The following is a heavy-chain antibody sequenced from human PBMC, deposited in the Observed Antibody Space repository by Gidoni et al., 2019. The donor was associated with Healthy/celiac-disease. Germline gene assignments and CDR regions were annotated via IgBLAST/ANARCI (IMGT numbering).Heavy chain of an antibody. D-gene: IGHD6-19*01. CDR1: GYSFTSYW. V-gene: IGHV5-10-1*03. J-gene: IGHJ5*02. CDR2: IDPSDSYT. Sequence: EVQLVQSGAEVKKPGESLRISCTGSGYSFTSYWISWVRQMPGKGLEWMGRIDPSDSYTNYSPSFQGHVTISADKSISTAYLQWSSLKASDTAMYYCARLDSSGWYGGVGWFDPWGQGTLDTVSS. CDR3: ARLDSSGWYGGVGWFDP.